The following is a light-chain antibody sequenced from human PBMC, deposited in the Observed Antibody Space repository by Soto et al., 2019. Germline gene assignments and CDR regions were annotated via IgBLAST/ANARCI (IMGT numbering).Light chain of an antibody. CDR1: QSIDIG. Sequence: DIQMTQSPSTLSASVGDRVTITCRASQSIDIGLAWYQQKPGKAPKHLIYKASNLESGVPSRFSGSGSGTEFTLTISSLQPDDSATYYCQHYYGYSRTFGQGTKLEIK. J-gene: IGKJ2*01. CDR3: QHYYGYSRT. CDR2: KAS. V-gene: IGKV1-5*03.